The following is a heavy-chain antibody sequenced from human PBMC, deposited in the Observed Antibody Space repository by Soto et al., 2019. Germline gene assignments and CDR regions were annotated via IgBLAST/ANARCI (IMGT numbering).Heavy chain of an antibody. Sequence: QVQLVQSGAEVKKPGSSVKVSCKASGGTFSSYTISWVRQAPGQGLEWMGRIIPILGIANYAQKFLGRVTLTADKSTSTAYMELSSLRSEDTAVYYCASGNIVATHTRDAFDIWGQGTLVTVSS. CDR1: GGTFSSYT. CDR2: IIPILGIA. J-gene: IGHJ3*02. D-gene: IGHD5-12*01. V-gene: IGHV1-69*02. CDR3: ASGNIVATHTRDAFDI.